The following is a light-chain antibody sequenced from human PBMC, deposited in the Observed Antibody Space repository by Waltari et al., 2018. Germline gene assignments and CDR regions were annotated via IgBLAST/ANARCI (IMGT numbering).Light chain of an antibody. J-gene: IGKJ2*01. V-gene: IGKV1-39*01. CDR1: QSISNF. CDR2: AAS. CDR3: QQSYSIPYT. Sequence: DIQMTQSPSSLSASVGDRVTITCRASQSISNFLNWYQQKPGKAPKLLIYAASTLQSGVPSRFSGSGSGTDFTLTISSLQTEDFATYYCQQSYSIPYTFGQGTKLEIK.